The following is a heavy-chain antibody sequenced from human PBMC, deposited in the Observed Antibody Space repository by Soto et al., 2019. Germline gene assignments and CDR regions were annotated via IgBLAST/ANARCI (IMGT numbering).Heavy chain of an antibody. CDR2: IWYDGSNK. V-gene: IGHV3-33*01. CDR3: ARHGCNSTSCYLVSGDNWFDP. J-gene: IGHJ5*02. D-gene: IGHD2-2*01. CDR1: GFTFSSYG. Sequence: QVQLVESGGGVVQPGRSLRLSCAASGFTFSSYGMHWVRQAPGKGLEWVAVIWYDGSNKYYADSVKGRFTISRDNSKNTLDLQMNSLRAEDTAVYYSARHGCNSTSCYLVSGDNWFDPWGQGTLVTVSS.